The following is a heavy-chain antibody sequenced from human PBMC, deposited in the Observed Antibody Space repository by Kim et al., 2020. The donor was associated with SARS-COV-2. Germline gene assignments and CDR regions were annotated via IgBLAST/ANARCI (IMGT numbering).Heavy chain of an antibody. V-gene: IGHV3-23*01. CDR3: ATSHVFQLLQRSLYYYYYGMDV. Sequence: GGSLRLSCAASGFTFSSYAMSWVRQAPGKGLEWVSAISGSGGSTYYADSVKGRFTISRDNSKNTLYLQMNSLRAEDTAVYYCATSHVFQLLQRSLYYYYYGMDVWGQGTTVTVSS. CDR2: ISGSGGST. J-gene: IGHJ6*02. CDR1: GFTFSSYA. D-gene: IGHD2-2*01.